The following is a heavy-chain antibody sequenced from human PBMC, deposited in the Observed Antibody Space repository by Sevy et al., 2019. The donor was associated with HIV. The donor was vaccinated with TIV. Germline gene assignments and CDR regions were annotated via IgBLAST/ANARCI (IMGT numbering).Heavy chain of an antibody. V-gene: IGHV3-74*01. CDR2: INSDGSST. Sequence: GGYLRLSCAASGFTFSIYWMHWVRQVPGKGLVWVSRINSDGSSTRYADSVKGRFTFSRDNAKNTLYLQMNSLRAEDTAVYYCVREGVGGYSYGFDYWGQGTLVTVSS. CDR1: GFTFSIYW. D-gene: IGHD5-18*01. J-gene: IGHJ4*02. CDR3: VREGVGGYSYGFDY.